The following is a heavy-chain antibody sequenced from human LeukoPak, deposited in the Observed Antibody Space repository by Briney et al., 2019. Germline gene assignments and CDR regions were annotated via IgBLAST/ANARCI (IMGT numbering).Heavy chain of an antibody. J-gene: IGHJ6*02. CDR1: GGTFSSYA. D-gene: IGHD2-15*01. CDR3: AGVAATPYYYYGMDV. CDR2: IIPIFGIA. V-gene: IGHV1-69*04. Sequence: ASVKVSCKASGGTFSSYAISWVRQAPGQGLEWMGRIIPIFGIANYAQKFQGRVTITAGKSTSTAYMELSSLRSEDTAVYYCAGVAATPYYYYGMDVWGQGTTVTVSS.